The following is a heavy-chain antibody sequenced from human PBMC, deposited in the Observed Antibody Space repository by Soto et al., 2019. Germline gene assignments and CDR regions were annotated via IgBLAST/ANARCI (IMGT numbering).Heavy chain of an antibody. CDR2: ITGDGTTT. V-gene: IGHV3-23*01. Sequence: EVYLLESGGGFVQPGESLRLSCAASTVPFSSYVMHWFRQAPGKWLEWVSAITGDGTTTYYADSVKGRITISTDNSKTTLYLQIPSLRANDTAMYYCAKPYGFYFYYIDVWGNGTAVTVSS. CDR3: AKPYGFYFYYIDV. J-gene: IGHJ6*03. D-gene: IGHD3-16*01. CDR1: TVPFSSYV.